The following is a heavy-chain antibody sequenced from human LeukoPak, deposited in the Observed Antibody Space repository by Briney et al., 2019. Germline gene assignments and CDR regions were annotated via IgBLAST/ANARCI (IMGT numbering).Heavy chain of an antibody. CDR1: GFTFSSYD. D-gene: IGHD2-15*01. V-gene: IGHV3-23*01. Sequence: GGSLRLSCAAYGFTFSSYDMSWVRQAPGKGLEWVSAISGSGGSTYYADSVKGRFTISRDNSKNTLYLQMNSLRAEDTAVYYCAKFSSSIVVVVAATPHFDYWGQRTLVTVSS. CDR2: ISGSGGST. J-gene: IGHJ4*02. CDR3: AKFSSSIVVVVAATPHFDY.